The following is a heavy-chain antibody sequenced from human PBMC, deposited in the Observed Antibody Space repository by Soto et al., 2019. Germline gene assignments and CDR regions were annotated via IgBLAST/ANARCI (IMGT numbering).Heavy chain of an antibody. V-gene: IGHV4-34*01. D-gene: IGHD5-12*01. J-gene: IGHJ4*01. CDR1: GGSFSGYY. CDR3: ARSGYIYPYYLVY. CDR2: INHSGST. Sequence: SETLSLTCDVYGGSFSGYYWSWIRQPPGKGLEWIGEINHSGSTNYNPSLKSRVTISVDTSKNQFSLKLSSVTAADTAVYYCARSGYIYPYYLVYWPNGTLVT.